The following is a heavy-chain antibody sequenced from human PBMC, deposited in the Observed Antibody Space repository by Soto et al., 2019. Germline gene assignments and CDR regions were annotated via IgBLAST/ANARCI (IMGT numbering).Heavy chain of an antibody. D-gene: IGHD3-9*01. Sequence: APTLVNPTETLTLTCTVSGFSLSNARMGVSWIRQPPGKALEWLAHIFSNDEKSYSTPLKSRLTISKDTSKSQVVLTMTNMDPVDTATYYCARILGLRYFDWSNNWFDPWGQGTLVTGSS. CDR2: IFSNDEK. CDR1: GFSLSNARMG. J-gene: IGHJ5*02. CDR3: ARILGLRYFDWSNNWFDP. V-gene: IGHV2-26*01.